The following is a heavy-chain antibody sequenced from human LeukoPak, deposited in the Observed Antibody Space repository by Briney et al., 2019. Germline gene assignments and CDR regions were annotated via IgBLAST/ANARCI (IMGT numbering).Heavy chain of an antibody. V-gene: IGHV3-7*03. CDR3: ARAGNYYFEY. J-gene: IGHJ4*02. CDR2: MNQDGSEK. CDR1: GFTFSDSW. Sequence: GGSLRLSCAASGFTFSDSWMSWVRQAPGKGLEWVANMNQDGSEKDYVDSVKGRFTISRDNAKNTLYLQMNCLSAEDTAVYYCARAGNYYFEYWGQGALVTVSS. D-gene: IGHD1-1*01.